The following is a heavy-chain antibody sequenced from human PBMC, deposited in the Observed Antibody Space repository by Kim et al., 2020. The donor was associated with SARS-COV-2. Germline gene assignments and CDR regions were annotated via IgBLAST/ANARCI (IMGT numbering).Heavy chain of an antibody. CDR2: IYPGDSDT. J-gene: IGHJ4*02. V-gene: IGHV5-51*01. D-gene: IGHD3-22*01. CDR3: ATSPTNYFDSSGYYYFDY. CDR1: GSRFTSYW. Sequence: GESLKISCKGSGSRFTSYWIGWVRQMPGKGLEWMGIIYPGDSDTRYSPSFQGQVTISADKSISTAYLQWSSLKASDTAMYYCATSPTNYFDSSGYYYFDYGGQGTPGTVSA.